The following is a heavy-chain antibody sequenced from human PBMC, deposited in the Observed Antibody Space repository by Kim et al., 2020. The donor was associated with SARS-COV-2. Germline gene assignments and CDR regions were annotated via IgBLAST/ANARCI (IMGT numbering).Heavy chain of an antibody. V-gene: IGHV1-58*01. J-gene: IGHJ4*02. D-gene: IGHD3-10*01. CDR2: IVVASGNT. CDR1: GFTFTSSA. Sequence: SVKVSCKASGFTFTSSAVQWVRQARGQRLEWIGWIVVASGNTNYAQKFQERVTITRDMSTSTAYMELSSLRSEDTAVYYCAADLGGSGSYSATSWGQGTLVTVSS. CDR3: AADLGGSGSYSATS.